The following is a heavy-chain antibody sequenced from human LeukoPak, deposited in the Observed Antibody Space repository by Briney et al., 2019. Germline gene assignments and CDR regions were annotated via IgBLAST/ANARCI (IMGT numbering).Heavy chain of an antibody. CDR2: ISSSGNTI. Sequence: GGSLRLSCAASGLTFSSYEMNWVRQAPGKGLEWVSYISSSGNTIYYADSVKGRFIISRDNAKNSLYLQMNSLRAEDTAVYYCARVPGSSGWNYYFDYWGQGTLVTVSS. J-gene: IGHJ4*02. CDR3: ARVPGSSGWNYYFDY. D-gene: IGHD6-19*01. CDR1: GLTFSSYE. V-gene: IGHV3-48*03.